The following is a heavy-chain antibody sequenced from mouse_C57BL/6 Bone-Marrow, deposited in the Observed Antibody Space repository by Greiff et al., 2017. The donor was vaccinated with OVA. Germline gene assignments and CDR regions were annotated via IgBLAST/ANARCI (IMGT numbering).Heavy chain of an antibody. CDR1: GYAFSSYW. V-gene: IGHV1-80*01. D-gene: IGHD1-1*01. CDR2: IYPGDGDT. CDR3: AREDLFITTVVAPPGFAY. Sequence: QVQLQQSGAELVKPGASVKISCKASGYAFSSYWMNWVKQRPGKGLEWIGQIYPGDGDTNYNGKFKGKATLTADKSSSTAYMELRSLTSEDSAVYFCAREDLFITTVVAPPGFAYWGQGTLVTVSA. J-gene: IGHJ3*01.